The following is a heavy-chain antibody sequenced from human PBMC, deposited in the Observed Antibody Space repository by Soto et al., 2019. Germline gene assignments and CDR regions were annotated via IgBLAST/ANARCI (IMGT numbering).Heavy chain of an antibody. CDR3: ASWSNWNPLYYDGLDV. CDR1: GGAFNNYA. CDR2: IIPLHNTS. Sequence: QVQLLQSGAKVKKPGSSVKVSCKVSGGAFNNYALNWVRHGPGQGLEWLGGIIPLHNTSNYSLTFLARVTVTADSSSTTVYMELNRLTSGDTATYYCASWSNWNPLYYDGLDVWGQATTVTVAS. D-gene: IGHD1-20*01. V-gene: IGHV1-69*06. J-gene: IGHJ6*02.